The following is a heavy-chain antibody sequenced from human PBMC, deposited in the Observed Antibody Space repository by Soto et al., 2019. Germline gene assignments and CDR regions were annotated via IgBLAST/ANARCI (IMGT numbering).Heavy chain of an antibody. J-gene: IGHJ4*02. D-gene: IGHD3-3*01. CDR2: IKSRSDGGTP. V-gene: IGHV3-15*01. CDR3: TTDTLRISVFGVPWDS. CDR1: GFTLSNAW. Sequence: EVQLEESGGGPVEPGGSLRLSCAASGFTLSNAWMNWVRHTPGRGLEWVGRIKSRSDGGTPDYGAPVKGRFTISRDDSLNTVYRQMNSLTAEDTGVYYCTTDTLRISVFGVPWDSWGQGTLVTVSS.